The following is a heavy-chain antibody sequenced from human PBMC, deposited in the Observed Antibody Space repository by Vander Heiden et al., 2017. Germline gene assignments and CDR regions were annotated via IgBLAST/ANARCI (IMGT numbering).Heavy chain of an antibody. Sequence: QVQPVESGGGVVQPGRSLRLSCGASAFPFSNYGMHWVRQAPGKGLEWVAFISYDVSDKYYADSVKGRFTISRDNSKNTLYLQMNSLRAEDTAVYYCAKDDRVAGLDYWGQGTLVTVSS. CDR1: AFPFSNYG. D-gene: IGHD6-19*01. V-gene: IGHV3-30*18. J-gene: IGHJ4*02. CDR2: ISYDVSDK. CDR3: AKDDRVAGLDY.